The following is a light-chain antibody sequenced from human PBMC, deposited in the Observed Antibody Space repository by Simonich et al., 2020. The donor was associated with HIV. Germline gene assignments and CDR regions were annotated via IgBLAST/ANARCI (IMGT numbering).Light chain of an antibody. Sequence: DIVMTQSPDSLPVSLGERATITCKSSQRLLSNNKNFLAWFQHKPGQPPKMLIYWASTRESGVPDRFSGSGSGTDFTLTISSLQAEDVAVYYCQQYYAAPITFGQGTRLEI. CDR1: QRLLSNNKNF. CDR3: QQYYAAPIT. J-gene: IGKJ5*01. CDR2: WAS. V-gene: IGKV4-1*01.